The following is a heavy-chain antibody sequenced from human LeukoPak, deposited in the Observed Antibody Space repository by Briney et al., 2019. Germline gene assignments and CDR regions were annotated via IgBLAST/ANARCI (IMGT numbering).Heavy chain of an antibody. CDR1: GGSISSYY. J-gene: IGHJ3*02. CDR2: IYYSGST. V-gene: IGHV4-39*07. CDR3: ARETLWFGELLRGFDAFDI. Sequence: PSETLSLTCTVSGGSISSYYWGWIRQPPGKGLEWIGSIYYSGSTYYNPSLKSRVTISVDTSKNQFSLKLSSVTAADTAVYYCARETLWFGELLRGFDAFDIWGQGTMVTVSS. D-gene: IGHD3-10*01.